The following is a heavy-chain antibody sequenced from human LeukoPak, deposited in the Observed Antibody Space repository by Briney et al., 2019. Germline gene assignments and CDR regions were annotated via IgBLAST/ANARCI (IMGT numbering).Heavy chain of an antibody. CDR1: GGSISSGGYY. CDR3: ARVGSSSSQIDY. V-gene: IGHV4-31*03. Sequence: SETLSLTCTVSGGSISSGGYYWRWIRQHPGKGLEWIGYIYYSGSTYYNPSLKSRVAISVDTSKNQFSLKLSSVTAADTAVYYCARVGSSSSQIDYWGQGTLVTVSS. D-gene: IGHD6-6*01. J-gene: IGHJ4*02. CDR2: IYYSGST.